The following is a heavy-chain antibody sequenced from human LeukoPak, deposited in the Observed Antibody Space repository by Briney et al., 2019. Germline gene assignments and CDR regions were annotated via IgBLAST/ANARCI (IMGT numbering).Heavy chain of an antibody. CDR1: GFTFSSHA. V-gene: IGHV3-23*01. D-gene: IGHD2-15*01. CDR2: ISGSGGST. J-gene: IGHJ4*02. CDR3: AKMMGRWSNYFDY. Sequence: GGSLRLSCAASGFTFSSHAMRWVRQAPGKGVEWVSAISGSGGSTYYADSVKGRFTISRDNSKNTLYLQMNSLRAEDTAVYYCAKMMGRWSNYFDYWGQGTLVTVSS.